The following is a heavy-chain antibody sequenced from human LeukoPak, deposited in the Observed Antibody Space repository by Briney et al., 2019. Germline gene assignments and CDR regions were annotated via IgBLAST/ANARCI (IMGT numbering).Heavy chain of an antibody. V-gene: IGHV1-18*01. CDR1: GYTFTSYG. Sequence: ASVKVSCKASGYTFTSYGISWARQAPGQGLEWMGWISAYSGNTNYAQKLQGRVTMTTDTSTSTAYMELRSLRSDDTAVYYCARDKEDERFQHWGQGTLVTVSS. J-gene: IGHJ1*01. CDR3: ARDKEDERFQH. CDR2: ISAYSGNT.